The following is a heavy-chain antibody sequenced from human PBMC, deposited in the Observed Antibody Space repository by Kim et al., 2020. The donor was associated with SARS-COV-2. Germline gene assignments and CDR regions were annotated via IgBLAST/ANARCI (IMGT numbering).Heavy chain of an antibody. CDR2: IDPSDSYT. CDR3: ARHGEGDGRENYYYYYGMDV. CDR1: GYSFTSYW. V-gene: IGHV5-10-1*01. J-gene: IGHJ6*02. Sequence: GESLKISCKGSGYSFTSYWISWVRQMPGKGLEWMGRIDPSDSYTNYSPSFQGHVTISADKSISTAYLQWSSLKASDTAMYYCARHGEGDGRENYYYYYGMDVWGQGTTVTVSS. D-gene: IGHD3-16*01.